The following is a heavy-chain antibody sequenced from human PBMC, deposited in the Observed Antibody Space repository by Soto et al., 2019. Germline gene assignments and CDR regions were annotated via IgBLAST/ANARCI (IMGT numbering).Heavy chain of an antibody. V-gene: IGHV4-31*03. CDR2: IYYSGST. D-gene: IGHD3-3*01. CDR3: ARDSLWSGYYGRYYYGMDV. Sequence: SETLSLTCTVSGGSITSGGYYSSWIRQHPGKGLEWIGYIYYSGSTYYNPSLKSRVTISVDTSKNQFSLKLSSVTAADTAVYYCARDSLWSGYYGRYYYGMDVWGQGTTVTVSS. J-gene: IGHJ6*02. CDR1: GGSITSGGYY.